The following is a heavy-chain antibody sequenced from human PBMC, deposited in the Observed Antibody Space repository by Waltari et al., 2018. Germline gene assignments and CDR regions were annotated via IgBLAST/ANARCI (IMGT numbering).Heavy chain of an antibody. Sequence: QVQLQQWGAGLLKPSETLSLTCAVYGGSFSGYYWSWIRHPPGKGLEWIGEINHSGSTNYNPSLKSRVTISVDTSKNQFSLKLSSVTAADTAVYYCARVCLLRYFDWLLPKGGWFDPWGQGTLVTVSS. CDR3: ARVCLLRYFDWLLPKGGWFDP. V-gene: IGHV4-34*01. J-gene: IGHJ5*02. CDR2: INHSGST. D-gene: IGHD3-9*01. CDR1: GGSFSGYY.